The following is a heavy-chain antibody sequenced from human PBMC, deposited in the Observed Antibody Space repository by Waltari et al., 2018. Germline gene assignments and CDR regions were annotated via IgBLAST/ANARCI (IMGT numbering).Heavy chain of an antibody. CDR1: GGPISSSSYY. CDR3: ARGPGGNFDY. D-gene: IGHD2-15*01. J-gene: IGHJ4*02. CDR2: IYAVVST. V-gene: IGHV4-39*07. Sequence: QLQLQESGPGLVKPSETLSLTCTVSGGPISSSSYYWGWIHQPPGQGLEWIGSIYAVVSTYYNPSLKSRVTISVNTSKNRVSLKLSSVTAADTAVYYCARGPGGNFDYWGQGTLVTVSS.